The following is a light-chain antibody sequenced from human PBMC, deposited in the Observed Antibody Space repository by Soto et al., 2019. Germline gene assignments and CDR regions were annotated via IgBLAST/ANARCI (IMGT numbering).Light chain of an antibody. J-gene: IGLJ1*01. Sequence: QCLLTQPPSWSVTRGHRVTISCPGSNAIVQAGNDVHWYQKLTGAAPTLIAYAKSNRPSCVPDRLSGSKSGTSASWAITGLQAKDEADYYFQSYDSSMNGYIYGSGTKVNVL. CDR3: QSYDSSMNGYI. V-gene: IGLV1-40*01. CDR1: NAIVQAGND. CDR2: AKS.